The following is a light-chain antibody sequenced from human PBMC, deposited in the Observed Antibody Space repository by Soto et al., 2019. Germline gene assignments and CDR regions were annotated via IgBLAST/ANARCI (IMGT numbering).Light chain of an antibody. CDR3: HQRSNWRAT. V-gene: IGKV3-15*01. Sequence: IMMTQSPATLSVSLGERATLSCRAGQTIYSNVAWYQQRPGQAPRLLIYRASTRATGVPARFSGSGSGTEFTLTISSLQSEDFAIYYCHQRSNWRATFGQGTKVDIK. CDR1: QTIYSN. J-gene: IGKJ1*01. CDR2: RAS.